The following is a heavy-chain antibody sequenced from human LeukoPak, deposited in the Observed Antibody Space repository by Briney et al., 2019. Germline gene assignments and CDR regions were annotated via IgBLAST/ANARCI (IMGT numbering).Heavy chain of an antibody. V-gene: IGHV4-59*12. D-gene: IGHD1-7*01. Sequence: PSETLSLTCTVSGGSISSYYWSWIRQPPGKGLEWIGYIYYSGSTNYNPSLKSRVTISVDTSKNQFSLKLSSVTAADTAVYYCARGVTGTTGEAWGQGTLVTVSS. CDR2: IYYSGST. CDR1: GGSISSYY. CDR3: ARGVTGTTGEA. J-gene: IGHJ5*02.